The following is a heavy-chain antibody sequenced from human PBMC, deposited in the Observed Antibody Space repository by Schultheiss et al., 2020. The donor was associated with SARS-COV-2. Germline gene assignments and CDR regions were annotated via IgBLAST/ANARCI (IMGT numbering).Heavy chain of an antibody. CDR3: AKDGYCSGGSCYLMGFDY. D-gene: IGHD2-15*01. V-gene: IGHV3-48*01. CDR1: GFTFSSYG. Sequence: GGSLRLSCAASGFTFSSYGMHWVRQAPGKGLEWVSYISSSGSTIYYADSVKGRFTISRDNSKNSLYLQMNSLRAEDTALYYCAKDGYCSGGSCYLMGFDYWGQGTLVTVSS. CDR2: ISSSGSTI. J-gene: IGHJ4*02.